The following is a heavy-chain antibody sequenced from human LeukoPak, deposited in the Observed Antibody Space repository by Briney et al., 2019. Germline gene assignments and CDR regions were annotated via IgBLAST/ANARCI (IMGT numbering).Heavy chain of an antibody. CDR1: GFTFDDYA. CDR3: AKKSVRGDYFDY. CDR2: ISWNSGSI. J-gene: IGHJ4*02. V-gene: IGHV3-9*01. D-gene: IGHD3-10*01. Sequence: PGRSLRLSCAASGFTFDDYAMHWVRQAPGKDLEWVSGISWNSGSIGYADSVKGRFTISRDNAKNSLYLQMNSLRAEDTALYYCAKKSVRGDYFDYWGQGTLVTVSS.